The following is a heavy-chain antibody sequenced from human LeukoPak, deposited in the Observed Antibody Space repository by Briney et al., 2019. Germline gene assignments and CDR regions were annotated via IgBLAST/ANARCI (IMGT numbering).Heavy chain of an antibody. Sequence: GASVKVSCKASGYTFTGYYMHWVRQAPGQGLEWMGWINPNSGGTNYAQKFQGRVTMTRDTSISTAYMELSRLRSDDTAVYYCAREPVDTAMVTTLGGNYRGQGTLVTVSS. CDR1: GYTFTGYY. CDR3: AREPVDTAMVTTLGGNY. D-gene: IGHD5-18*01. CDR2: INPNSGGT. V-gene: IGHV1-2*02. J-gene: IGHJ4*02.